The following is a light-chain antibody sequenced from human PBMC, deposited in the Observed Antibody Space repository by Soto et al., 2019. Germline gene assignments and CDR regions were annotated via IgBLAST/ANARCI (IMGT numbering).Light chain of an antibody. J-gene: IGLJ1*01. Sequence: QSVLTQPASVSGSPGQSITITCTGTSSDVGGYKYVSWYQQNPGKAPKLLIYMVSNRPSGVSSRFSGSKAGNTASLTISGLQAEDEADYYCSSYTATSTYVFGTGTKVT. CDR3: SSYTATSTYV. V-gene: IGLV2-14*01. CDR2: MVS. CDR1: SSDVGGYKY.